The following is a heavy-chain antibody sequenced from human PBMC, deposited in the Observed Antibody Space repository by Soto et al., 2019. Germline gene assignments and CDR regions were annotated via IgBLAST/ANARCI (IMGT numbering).Heavy chain of an antibody. CDR3: AKDLGHGGRGAFDI. CDR2: ISYDGSNK. V-gene: IGHV3-30*18. Sequence: QVQLVESGGGVVQPGRSLRLSCAASGFTFSSYGMHWVRQAPGKGLEWVALISYDGSNKYYADSVKGRFTISRDNSKNTLYLQMNSLRPEDTAVYYCAKDLGHGGRGAFDIGGQGTMVTVSS. D-gene: IGHD7-27*01. CDR1: GFTFSSYG. J-gene: IGHJ3*02.